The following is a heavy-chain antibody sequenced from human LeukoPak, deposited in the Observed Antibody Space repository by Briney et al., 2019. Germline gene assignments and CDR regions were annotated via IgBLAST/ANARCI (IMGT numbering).Heavy chain of an antibody. D-gene: IGHD3-9*01. J-gene: IGHJ4*02. V-gene: IGHV3-23*01. CDR3: AKAKSYFDWPYDY. CDR1: GFSLNSFA. Sequence: GGSLRLSCAASGFSLNSFAMSWVRQAPGKGLEGVSGISASSGSTYYADSVKGRFTISRDNSKNTLYLQMNSLRAEDTAVYYCAKAKSYFDWPYDYWGQGTLVTVSS. CDR2: ISASSGST.